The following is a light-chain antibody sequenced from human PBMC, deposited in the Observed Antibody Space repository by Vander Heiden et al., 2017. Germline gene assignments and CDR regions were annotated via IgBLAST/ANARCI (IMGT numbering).Light chain of an antibody. V-gene: IGLV1-40*01. Sequence: QSALTQPPSVSGAPGPRLTITCTGSSSTIREDYDVHCYQQLPGTALNLPSHGKTSRPARVADRFSGSKSGTAAPLASTGHQAEDEADYCCQTYDSSLSGGVFGGGTKLTV. CDR3: QTYDSSLSGGV. CDR1: SSTIREDYD. CDR2: GKT. J-gene: IGLJ3*02.